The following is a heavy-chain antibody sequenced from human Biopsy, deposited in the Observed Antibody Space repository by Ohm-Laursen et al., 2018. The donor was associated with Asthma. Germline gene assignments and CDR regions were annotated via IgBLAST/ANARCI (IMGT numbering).Heavy chain of an antibody. CDR3: AREGGDYLSGYYYYYGMDV. J-gene: IGHJ6*02. Sequence: SLRLSCAATGYTFSRYSIHWVRQIPGKGLEWVASISTASSFIYYADSVRGRFTTSRDNARNSVYLQMNSLRAEDTAMYYCAREGGDYLSGYYYYYGMDVWGQGTTVTVSS. D-gene: IGHD4-17*01. V-gene: IGHV3-21*01. CDR1: GYTFSRYS. CDR2: ISTASSFI.